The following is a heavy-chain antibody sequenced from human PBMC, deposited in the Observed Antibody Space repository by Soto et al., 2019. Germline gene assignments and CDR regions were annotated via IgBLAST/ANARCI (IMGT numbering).Heavy chain of an antibody. CDR3: AREVGPMDV. J-gene: IGHJ6*02. CDR1: GYTFTSYG. V-gene: IGHV1-18*04. CDR2: VSPYNGDT. Sequence: ASVKVSCKTSGYTFTSYGISWVRQAPGQGLEWMGWVSPYNGDTTYAQKVQGRVTMTTDTSTRTAYRELGSLRPDDTAVYYCAREVGPMDVWGQGTTLTVSS.